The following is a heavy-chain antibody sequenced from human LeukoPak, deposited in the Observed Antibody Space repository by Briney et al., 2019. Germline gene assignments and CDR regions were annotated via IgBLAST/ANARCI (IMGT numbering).Heavy chain of an antibody. CDR3: ARGAWSGSYLGAFDI. CDR1: GFTFSSYE. V-gene: IGHV3-48*03. CDR2: IRSSGNTI. Sequence: PGGSLRLSCAASGFTFSSYEMNWVRQAPGKGLERVSYIRSSGNTIYYADSVKGRFTISRDNAKNSLYLQMNSLRAEDTAVYYCARGAWSGSYLGAFDIWGQGTMVTVSS. J-gene: IGHJ3*02. D-gene: IGHD3-3*01.